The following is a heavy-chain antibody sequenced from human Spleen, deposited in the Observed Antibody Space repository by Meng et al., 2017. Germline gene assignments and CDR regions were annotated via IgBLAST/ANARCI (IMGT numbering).Heavy chain of an antibody. CDR1: GGSVSSGSYY. CDR2: LYNSGSP. J-gene: IGHJ4*02. D-gene: IGHD6-19*01. V-gene: IGHV4-61*01. CDR3: ARAVAGTFDY. Sequence: SETLSLTCTVSGGSVSSGSYYWNWIRQPPGKGLEWIAYLYNSGSPNYNPFLKSRVTISADTSNNQFSLNLYSVTAADTAVYFCARAVAGTFDYWGQGPLVTVSS.